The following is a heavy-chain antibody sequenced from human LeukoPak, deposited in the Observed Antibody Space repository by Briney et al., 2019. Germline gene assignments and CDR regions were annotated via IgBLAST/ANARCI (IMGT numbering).Heavy chain of an antibody. CDR1: GFTFISYW. CDR2: IEGDGRTT. CDR3: ARGFGSGSLLPFDY. V-gene: IGHV3-74*01. Sequence: GGSLRLSCAASGFTFISYWMHWVRQEPGKGLAWVSRIEGDGRTTSYADSVKGRFTISRDNAKNTLYLQMNSLRAEDTAVYYCARGFGSGSLLPFDYWGQGTLVTVSS. D-gene: IGHD3-10*01. J-gene: IGHJ4*02.